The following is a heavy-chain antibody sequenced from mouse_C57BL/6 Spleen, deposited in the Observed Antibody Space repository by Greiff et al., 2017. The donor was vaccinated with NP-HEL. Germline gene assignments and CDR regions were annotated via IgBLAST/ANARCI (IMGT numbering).Heavy chain of an antibody. V-gene: IGHV1-11*01. CDR3: ARGGVPQYYYAMDY. J-gene: IGHJ4*01. CDR1: GYTFTDHI. CDR2: IYPVSGET. D-gene: IGHD6-1*01. Sequence: QVQLQQSGAELASPGASVTLSCKASGYTFTDHIMNWVKKRPGQGLEWIGRIYPVSGETNYNQKFMGRATFSVDRSSSTVYMVLNSLTSEDTAVYYCARGGVPQYYYAMDYWGQGTSVTVSS.